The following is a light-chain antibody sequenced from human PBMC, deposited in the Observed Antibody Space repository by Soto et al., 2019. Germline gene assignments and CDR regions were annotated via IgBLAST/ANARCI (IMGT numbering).Light chain of an antibody. CDR2: DVS. Sequence: QSALTQPASVSGSPGQSITISCTGTSSDVGGYSYVSWYQQHPGKAPKLIISDVSYRPSGISDRFSGSKSGNTASLTISGLQPEDEAEYYCSSYRTSTTVVFGGGTQLTVL. CDR1: SSDVGGYSY. V-gene: IGLV2-14*03. J-gene: IGLJ2*01. CDR3: SSYRTSTTVV.